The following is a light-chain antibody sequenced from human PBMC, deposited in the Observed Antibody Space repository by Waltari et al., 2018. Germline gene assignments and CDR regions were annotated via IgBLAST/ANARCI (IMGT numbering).Light chain of an antibody. V-gene: IGKV3-15*01. CDR2: GAA. CDR3: HQYNDWPPT. CDR1: QSVSTN. J-gene: IGKJ1*01. Sequence: EVVMTQSPATLSVSPGERATLSCRASQSVSTNLAWSQQNPGQAPRLLIYGAAVRAPGIPARFSGSGSGTEFTLTISSLQSEDFAVYYCHQYNDWPPTFGQGTTVEIK.